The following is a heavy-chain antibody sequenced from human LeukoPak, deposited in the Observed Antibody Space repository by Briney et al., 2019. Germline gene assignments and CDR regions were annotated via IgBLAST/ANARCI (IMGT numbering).Heavy chain of an antibody. CDR1: GFTFDDYA. V-gene: IGHV3-9*03. Sequence: GGSLGLSCAASGFTFDDYAMHWVRQAPGKGLEWVSGISWNSGSIGYADSVKGRFTISRDNAKNSLYLQMNSLRAEDMALYYCAKGGDGSGSFIDYWGQGTLVTVPS. D-gene: IGHD3-10*01. J-gene: IGHJ4*02. CDR3: AKGGDGSGSFIDY. CDR2: ISWNSGSI.